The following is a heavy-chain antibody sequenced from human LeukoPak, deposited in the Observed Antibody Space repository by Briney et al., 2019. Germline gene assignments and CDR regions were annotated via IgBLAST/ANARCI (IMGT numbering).Heavy chain of an antibody. CDR3: ARGDSSGWFDY. V-gene: IGHV4-39*07. D-gene: IGHD6-19*01. Sequence: SETLSLTCTVSGGSISSGGYYWSWIRQPPGKGLEWIGEINHSGSTNYNPSLKSRVTISVDTSKNQFSLKLSSVTAADTAVYYCARGDSSGWFDYWGQGTLVTVSS. CDR1: GGSISSGGYY. CDR2: INHSGST. J-gene: IGHJ4*02.